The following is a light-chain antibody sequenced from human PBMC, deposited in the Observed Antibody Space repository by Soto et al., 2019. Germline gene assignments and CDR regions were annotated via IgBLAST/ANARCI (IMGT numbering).Light chain of an antibody. V-gene: IGKV2-30*01. J-gene: IGKJ5*01. Sequence: DVVLTQSPLSLPVTLGQPSSISCSSIESLVYSDGNIYLNWFQQRPGQSPRRLIYKVSDRDSGVPDRFSGSGSGTHFTLKISRVEAEDVGVYYCMQGTHWPPITFGQGTRLEI. CDR2: KVS. CDR1: ESLVYSDGNIY. CDR3: MQGTHWPPIT.